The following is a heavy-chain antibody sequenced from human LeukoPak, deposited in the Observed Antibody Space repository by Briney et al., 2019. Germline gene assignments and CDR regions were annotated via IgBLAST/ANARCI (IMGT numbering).Heavy chain of an antibody. V-gene: IGHV5-51*01. CDR3: ARRGCNGGSCYGY. CDR2: IYPGDSDT. Sequence: GESLKISCKGSGYSFSNEWIGWVRQMPGKGLEWMGIIYPGDSDTRYSPSFQGQVTISADKSISTAYLQWSSLDASDTAMYYCARRGCNGGSCYGYWGQGTLVTVSS. D-gene: IGHD2-15*01. J-gene: IGHJ4*02. CDR1: GYSFSNEW.